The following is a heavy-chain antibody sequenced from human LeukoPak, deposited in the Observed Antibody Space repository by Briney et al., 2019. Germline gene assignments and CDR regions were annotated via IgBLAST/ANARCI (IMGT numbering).Heavy chain of an antibody. J-gene: IGHJ6*02. CDR1: GFTFSDHY. CDR3: ARTPFYYDSSGYLPYYYYYGMDV. V-gene: IGHV3-72*01. CDR2: TRNKANSYTT. D-gene: IGHD3-22*01. Sequence: GGSLRLSCAVSGFTFSDHYMDWVRQAPGKGLEWVGRTRNKANSYTTEYGASVKGRFTISRDDSKNSLYLQMNRLKTEDTAVYYCARTPFYYDSSGYLPYYYYYGMDVWGQGTTVTVSS.